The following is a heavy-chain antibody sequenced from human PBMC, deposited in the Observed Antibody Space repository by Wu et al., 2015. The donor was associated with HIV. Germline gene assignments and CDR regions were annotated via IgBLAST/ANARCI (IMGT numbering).Heavy chain of an antibody. V-gene: IGHV1-2*02. J-gene: IGHJ5*02. Sequence: QVQLVQSGAEVKKPGASVKVSCKASGYTFTGYYIHWVRQAPGQGLEWMGWIDPASGAIKSAQKFQGRVTMTRDTSINTAYMELSRLRSDDTAVYYCARDRLRFVYSSSLVFDPWGQGTLVTVSS. CDR2: IDPASGAI. D-gene: IGHD6-13*01. CDR1: GYTFTGYY. CDR3: ARDRLRFVYSSSLVFDP.